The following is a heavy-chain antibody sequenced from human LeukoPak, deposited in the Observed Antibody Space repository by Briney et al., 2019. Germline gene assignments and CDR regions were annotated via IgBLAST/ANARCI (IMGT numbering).Heavy chain of an antibody. Sequence: GGSLRLSCAASGFTFSSYGMHWVRQAPGKGLEWVAFIRYDGSNKYYADSVKGRFTISRDNSKNTLYLQMNSLRAEDTALYYCARLRGYSGYDESGGFDYWGQGTLVTVSS. CDR1: GFTFSSYG. D-gene: IGHD5-12*01. CDR3: ARLRGYSGYDESGGFDY. J-gene: IGHJ4*02. V-gene: IGHV3-30*02. CDR2: IRYDGSNK.